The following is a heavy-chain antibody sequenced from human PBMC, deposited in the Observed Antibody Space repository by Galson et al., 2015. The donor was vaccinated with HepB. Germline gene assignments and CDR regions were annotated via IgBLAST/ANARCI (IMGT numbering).Heavy chain of an antibody. V-gene: IGHV3-74*01. CDR2: INGDGDTT. J-gene: IGHJ4*02. D-gene: IGHD2-15*01. CDR3: VTGGSQYCTGGSCYPGDY. CDR1: GFTFSNYW. Sequence: SLRLSCAASGFTFSNYWMHWVHQAPGKGLVWVSHINGDGDTTNYADSVKGRFTISRDNADNTVYLQMNSLRAEDAAAYYCVTGGSQYCTGGSCYPGDYWGQGPLVTVSS.